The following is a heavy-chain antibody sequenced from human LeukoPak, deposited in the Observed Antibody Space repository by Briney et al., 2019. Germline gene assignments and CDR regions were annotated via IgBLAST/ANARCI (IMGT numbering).Heavy chain of an antibody. Sequence: SSETLSLTCTVSGGSISSYYWSWIRQPPGKGLEWIGYIYYSGSTNYNPSLKSRVTISVDTSKNQFSLKLSSVTAADTAVYYSARLQTWGYFDYWGQGTLVTVPS. J-gene: IGHJ4*02. CDR1: GGSISSYY. CDR2: IYYSGST. D-gene: IGHD7-27*01. CDR3: ARLQTWGYFDY. V-gene: IGHV4-59*01.